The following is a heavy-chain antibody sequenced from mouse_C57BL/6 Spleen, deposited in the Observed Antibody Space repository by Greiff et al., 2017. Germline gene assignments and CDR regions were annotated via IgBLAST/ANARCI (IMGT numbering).Heavy chain of an antibody. J-gene: IGHJ2*01. CDR3: ARSYYDYDGDYFDY. CDR1: GYTFTSYW. Sequence: QVQLQQPGAELVKPGASVKLSCKASGYTFTSYWMHWVKQRPGQGLEWIGIIHPNSGSTNYNEKFKSKATLTVDKSSSTAYMQLSSLTSEDSAVYYCARSYYDYDGDYFDYWGQGTTLTVSS. V-gene: IGHV1-64*01. D-gene: IGHD2-4*01. CDR2: IHPNSGST.